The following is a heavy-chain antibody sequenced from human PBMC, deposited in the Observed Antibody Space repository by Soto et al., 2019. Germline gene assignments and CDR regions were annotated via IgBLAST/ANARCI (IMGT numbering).Heavy chain of an antibody. D-gene: IGHD2-15*01. CDR3: ARVGVGYCSGGSCYGDYYFDY. CDR1: GGSISSYY. J-gene: IGHJ4*02. CDR2: IYYSGST. V-gene: IGHV4-59*01. Sequence: SETLSLTCTVSGGSISSYYWSWIRQPPGKGLEWIGYIYYSGSTNYNPSLKSRVTISVDTSKNQFSLKLSSVTAADTAVYYCARVGVGYCSGGSCYGDYYFDYWGQGTLVTVSS.